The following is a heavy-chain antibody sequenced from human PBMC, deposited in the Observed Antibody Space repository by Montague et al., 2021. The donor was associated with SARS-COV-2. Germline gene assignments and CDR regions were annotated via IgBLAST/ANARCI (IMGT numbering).Heavy chain of an antibody. V-gene: IGHV3-23*01. D-gene: IGHD2-15*01. CDR1: GFTFSSYA. CDR2: ISCSGGNT. CDR3: ASLGYCSGGRCYSGDY. Sequence: SLSLSCAASGFTFSSYAMSWVRQAPGKGLEWVSGISCSGGNTYYADSVKGRFTISRDNSKNTLYLQMNSLRAEDTAVYYCASLGYCSGGRCYSGDYWGQGTLVTVSS. J-gene: IGHJ4*02.